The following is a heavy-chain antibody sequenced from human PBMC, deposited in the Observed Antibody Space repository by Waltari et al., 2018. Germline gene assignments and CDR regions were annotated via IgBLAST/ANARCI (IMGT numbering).Heavy chain of an antibody. V-gene: IGHV4-39*01. CDR3: ATKRESSASGFDY. CDR1: GGSISSSSYY. CDR2: IYSSGST. D-gene: IGHD6-19*01. J-gene: IGHJ4*02. Sequence: QLQLQESGPGLVKPSETLSFTCTVSGGSISSSSYYWGWIRQPPGKGLEWIGSIYSSGSTYYNPSLKSRVTISVDTSKNQFSLKLSSVTAADTAVYYCATKRESSASGFDYWGQGTLVTVSS.